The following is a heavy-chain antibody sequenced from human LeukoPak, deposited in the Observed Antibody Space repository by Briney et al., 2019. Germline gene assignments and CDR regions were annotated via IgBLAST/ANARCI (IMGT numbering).Heavy chain of an antibody. CDR3: ARMGAVMATGYYYYMDV. J-gene: IGHJ6*03. Sequence: GASVKVSCKASGYTFTSYGISWVRQAPGQGLEWIGWISAYNGNTNYAQKLQGRVTMTTDTSTSTAYMELRSLRSDDTAVYYCARMGAVMATGYYYYMDVWGKGTTATVSS. D-gene: IGHD3-16*01. V-gene: IGHV1-18*01. CDR2: ISAYNGNT. CDR1: GYTFTSYG.